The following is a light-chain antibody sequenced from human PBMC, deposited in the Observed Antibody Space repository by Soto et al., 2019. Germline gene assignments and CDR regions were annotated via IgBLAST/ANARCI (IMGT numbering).Light chain of an antibody. J-gene: IGLJ1*01. Sequence: QSVLTQPASVSGSPGQTITISCTGTSSDIGAYTRVSWYQQPPGTAPKLIIFEVSYRPSGVSIRFSGSKSGNTAYLTISGLQAEDEADYFCNSYTTSSTYVFGTGTKLTVL. CDR1: SSDIGAYTR. CDR2: EVS. V-gene: IGLV2-14*01. CDR3: NSYTTSSTYV.